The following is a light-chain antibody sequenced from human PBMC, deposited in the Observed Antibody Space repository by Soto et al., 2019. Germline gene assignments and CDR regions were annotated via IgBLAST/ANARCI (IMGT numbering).Light chain of an antibody. CDR3: SSYAGSNNLI. CDR2: EVS. CDR1: SSDVGGYNY. V-gene: IGLV2-8*01. Sequence: QSALTQPPSASGSPGQSVTISCTGTSSDVGGYNYVSWYQQHPGKAPQLMIYEVSKRPSGVPDRFSGSKSGNTASLTVSGLQAEDEAYYYCSSYAGSNNLIFGGGTKLTVL. J-gene: IGLJ2*01.